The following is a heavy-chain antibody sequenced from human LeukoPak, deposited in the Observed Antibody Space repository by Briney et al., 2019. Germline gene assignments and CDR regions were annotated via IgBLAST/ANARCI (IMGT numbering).Heavy chain of an antibody. CDR2: IKQDGSEK. D-gene: IGHD6-6*01. J-gene: IGHJ6*02. V-gene: IGHV3-7*01. CDR3: ARDGYSSSFYYYYYGMDV. CDR1: GFTFSSYW. Sequence: GGSLRLSCAASGFTFSSYWMSWVRQAPGKGLEWVANIKQDGSEKYYVDSVKGRFTISRDNAKNSLYLQMNSLRAEDTAVYYCARDGYSSSFYYYYYGMDVWGQGTTVTVSS.